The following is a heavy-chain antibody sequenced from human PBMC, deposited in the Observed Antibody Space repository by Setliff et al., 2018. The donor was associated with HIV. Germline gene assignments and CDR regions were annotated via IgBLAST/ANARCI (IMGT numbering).Heavy chain of an antibody. V-gene: IGHV3-66*02. CDR2: IYSGGGT. CDR3: AKDRSGSYSFARD. D-gene: IGHD1-26*01. J-gene: IGHJ4*02. CDR1: GFSVSNND. Sequence: GGSLRLSCAASGFSVSNNDMSWVRQAPGKGLEWVSVIYSGGGTYYADSVKGRFTISRDTSKNTLYLQMGSLRAEDMAVYYCAKDRSGSYSFARDWGQGTLVTVSS.